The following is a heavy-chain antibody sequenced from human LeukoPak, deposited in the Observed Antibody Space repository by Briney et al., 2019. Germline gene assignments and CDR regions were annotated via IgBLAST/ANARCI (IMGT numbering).Heavy chain of an antibody. CDR3: AGGPGGDTEFDY. V-gene: IGHV1-2*02. CDR2: INPKSGVT. D-gene: IGHD2-21*02. J-gene: IGHJ4*02. Sequence: ASVKVSCQASGYTFTGYYMHWVRQAPGQGLEWMGWINPKSGVTNYAQKFQGRVTMTRDTSIRTAYMELSRLRSDDTAVYYCAGGPGGDTEFDYWGQGTLVTVSS. CDR1: GYTFTGYY.